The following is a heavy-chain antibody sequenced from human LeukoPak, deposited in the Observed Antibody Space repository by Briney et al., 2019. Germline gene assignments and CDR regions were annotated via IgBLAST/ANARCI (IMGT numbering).Heavy chain of an antibody. CDR2: ISSSSSYI. V-gene: IGHV3-21*01. J-gene: IGHJ4*02. CDR1: GFTFSSYS. CDR3: AREYQVGATNLGGY. Sequence: GGSLRLSCAASGFTFSSYSMNWVRQAPGKGLEWVSSISSSSSYIYYADSVKGRFTISRDNAKNSLYLQMNSLRAEDTAVYYCAREYQVGATNLGGYWGQGTLVTVSS. D-gene: IGHD1-26*01.